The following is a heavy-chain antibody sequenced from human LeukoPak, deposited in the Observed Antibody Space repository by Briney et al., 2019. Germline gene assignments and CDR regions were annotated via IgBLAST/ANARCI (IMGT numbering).Heavy chain of an antibody. CDR2: IYPGDSDT. V-gene: IGHV5-51*01. CDR1: GYSFTSYW. J-gene: IGHJ4*02. D-gene: IGHD4-17*01. CDR3: ARHHDYGDYGCFDY. Sequence: GESLKISCKGSGYSFTSYWIGWVRQMPGKGLEWMGVIYPGDSDTRYSPSFQGQVTISADKSIKTAYLQWSSLKASDTAIYYCARHHDYGDYGCFDYWGQGTLVTVSS.